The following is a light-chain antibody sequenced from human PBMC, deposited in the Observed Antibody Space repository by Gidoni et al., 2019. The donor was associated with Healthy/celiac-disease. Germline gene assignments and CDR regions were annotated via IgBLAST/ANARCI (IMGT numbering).Light chain of an antibody. CDR2: DAS. V-gene: IGKV1-5*01. CDR3: QQYNSYPYT. Sequence: DIQMTQSPSTLSASVGDRVTITCRASQSISNSFTWYQQKPGKAPKLLIYDASSLESGVPSRLSGSGSGTEFTLTISSLQPEDFATYYCQQYNSYPYTFGQGTKLEIK. J-gene: IGKJ2*01. CDR1: QSISNS.